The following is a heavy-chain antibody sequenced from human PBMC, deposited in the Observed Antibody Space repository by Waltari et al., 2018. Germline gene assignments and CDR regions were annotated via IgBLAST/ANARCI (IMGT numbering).Heavy chain of an antibody. CDR3: ARETGIRSGWYSHYFDY. CDR2: IKHSGST. J-gene: IGHJ4*02. Sequence: QVQLQQWGAGLLKPSETLSLTCAVYGGSFSGYYWSWIRQPPGKGLEWIGEIKHSGSTDYNPSRKSRVTISVDTSKNQFSLKLSSVTAADTAVYYCARETGIRSGWYSHYFDYWGQGTLVTVSS. V-gene: IGHV4-34*01. CDR1: GGSFSGYY. D-gene: IGHD6-19*01.